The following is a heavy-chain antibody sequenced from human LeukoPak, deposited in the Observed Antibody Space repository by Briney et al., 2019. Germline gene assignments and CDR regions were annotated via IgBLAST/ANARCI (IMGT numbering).Heavy chain of an antibody. Sequence: ASVKVSCKTSGYTFIDYYIHWVRHAPGQGLECMGWINPKSGGTLYAQRFQGRVTITRDTSIRTVFMELGGLRSDDTAVYVCARDGHNGNDADYWGQGTQVTVSS. CDR2: INPKSGGT. CDR1: GYTFIDYY. CDR3: ARDGHNGNDADY. V-gene: IGHV1-2*02. D-gene: IGHD1-1*01. J-gene: IGHJ4*02.